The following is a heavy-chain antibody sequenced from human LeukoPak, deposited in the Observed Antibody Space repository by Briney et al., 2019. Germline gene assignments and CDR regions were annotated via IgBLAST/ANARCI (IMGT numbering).Heavy chain of an antibody. V-gene: IGHV3-7*01. Sequence: GGSLRLSCTASGFTFSDYWMDWVRQAPGKGLEWVANINQAGTDKYYVDSVKGRFTITRDNAKNSLYLQMNSLRAEDTAVYYCGRGDPDYWGQGALVTVSS. J-gene: IGHJ4*02. CDR2: INQAGTDK. CDR1: GFTFSDYW. CDR3: GRGDPDY. D-gene: IGHD2-21*02.